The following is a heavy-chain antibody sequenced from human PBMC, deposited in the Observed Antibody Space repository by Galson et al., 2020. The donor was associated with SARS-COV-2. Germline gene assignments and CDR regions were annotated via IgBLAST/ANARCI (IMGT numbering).Heavy chain of an antibody. CDR3: ARAYGDYYFDY. CDR1: GGSISSSNW. J-gene: IGHJ4*02. Sequence: GTLSLTCAVSGGSISSSNWWSWVRQPPGKGLEWIGEIYHSGSTNYNPSLKSRVTISVDTSKNQFSLKLSSVTAADTAVYYCARAYGDYYFDYWGQGTLVTVSS. V-gene: IGHV4-4*02. CDR2: IYHSGST. D-gene: IGHD4-17*01.